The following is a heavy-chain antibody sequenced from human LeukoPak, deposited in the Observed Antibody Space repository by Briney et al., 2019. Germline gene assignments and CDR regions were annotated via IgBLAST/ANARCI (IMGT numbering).Heavy chain of an antibody. CDR2: IRYDGSNS. Sequence: PGGSLRLSCAASGFTFSNSAMHWVRQAPGEGLEWVAFIRYDGSNSYYIDSVKGRFTISRDNSKNTLYLQMNSLRAEDTAVYYCAKDQWIEQMLGSHCDYWGQGTLVTVSS. CDR1: GFTFSNSA. J-gene: IGHJ4*02. V-gene: IGHV3-30*02. D-gene: IGHD5-12*01. CDR3: AKDQWIEQMLGSHCDY.